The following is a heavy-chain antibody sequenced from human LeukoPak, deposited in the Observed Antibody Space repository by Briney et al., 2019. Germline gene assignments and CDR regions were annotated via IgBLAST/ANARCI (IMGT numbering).Heavy chain of an antibody. CDR2: ITGSGGRT. CDR1: QFKSNNYG. Sequence: GGSLRLSCVTSQFKSNNYGMTWVRQAPGKGLEWVSSITGSGGRTQYADSVQGRFTISRDNSKNTLYLQMNSLRAEDTAVYYCAKDPNGDYIGTFDIWGQGTMVTVSS. D-gene: IGHD4-17*01. V-gene: IGHV3-23*01. CDR3: AKDPNGDYIGTFDI. J-gene: IGHJ3*02.